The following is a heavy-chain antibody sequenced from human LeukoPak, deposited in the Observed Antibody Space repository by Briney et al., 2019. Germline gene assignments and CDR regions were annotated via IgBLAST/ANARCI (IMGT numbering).Heavy chain of an antibody. D-gene: IGHD1-26*01. V-gene: IGHV3-21*01. CDR3: ARDLSATARAYDY. J-gene: IGHJ4*01. Sequence: PGASLRLSCAASGFILSDYNMNWVRLAPGKGLEWVSFIAISGTYITYADSLKGRFTISRDNAKNSLYLQMNSLRAEDTAVYYCARDLSATARAYDYWGHGTLVTVSS. CDR2: IAISGTYI. CDR1: GFILSDYN.